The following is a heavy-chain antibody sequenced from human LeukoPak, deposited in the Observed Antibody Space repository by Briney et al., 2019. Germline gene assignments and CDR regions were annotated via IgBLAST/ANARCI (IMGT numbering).Heavy chain of an antibody. CDR3: ARANQQWLVPDAFDI. D-gene: IGHD6-19*01. CDR2: IIPIFGTA. CDR1: GGTFSSYA. Sequence: SVKVSCKASGGTFSSYAISWVGQAPGQGLEWMGGIIPIFGTANYAQKFQGRVTITADESTSTAYMEVSSLRSEDTAVYYCARANQQWLVPDAFDIWGQGTLVTVSS. J-gene: IGHJ3*02. V-gene: IGHV1-69*13.